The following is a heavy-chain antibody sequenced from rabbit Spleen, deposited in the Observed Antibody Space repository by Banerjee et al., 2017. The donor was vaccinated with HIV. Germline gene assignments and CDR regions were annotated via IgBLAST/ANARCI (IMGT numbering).Heavy chain of an antibody. CDR3: ARDGSGGSYFAL. J-gene: IGHJ4*01. V-gene: IGHV1S7*01. D-gene: IGHD8-1*01. Sequence: QLEESAGGLVQHGGSLKLSCKASGFTLSRYYMNWGRQAPGKGLEWIGYIDPVFGITYYANWVNGRFYISRENAQNTVFLQMTSLTAADTAPYFCARDGSGGSYFALWGPGTLVTVS. CDR1: GFTLSRYY. CDR2: IDPVFGIT.